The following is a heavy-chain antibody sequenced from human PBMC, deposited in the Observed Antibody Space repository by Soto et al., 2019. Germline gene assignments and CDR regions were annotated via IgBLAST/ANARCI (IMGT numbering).Heavy chain of an antibody. V-gene: IGHV3-74*02. CDR1: GFTFSNYW. CDR2: INSDGSVS. CDR3: ARGDCVGGTCYSLAGSFYYYMDV. J-gene: IGHJ6*03. D-gene: IGHD2-15*01. Sequence: EVQLVESGGGLVQPGGSLRLSCAASGFTFSNYWMYWVRQAPGKGLEWVSRINSDGSVSSHADSVRGRLTISRDKVKNTLYLLMDSLRAEDTAVYFCARGDCVGGTCYSLAGSFYYYMDVWGKGTTVTVFS.